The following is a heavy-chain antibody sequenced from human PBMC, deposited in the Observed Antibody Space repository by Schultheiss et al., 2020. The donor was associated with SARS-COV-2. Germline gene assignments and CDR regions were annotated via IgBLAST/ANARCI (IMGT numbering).Heavy chain of an antibody. CDR2: ITAYNGNT. V-gene: IGHV1-18*01. Sequence: ASVKVSCKASGYTFTSYGISWVRQAPGQGLEWMGWITAYNGNTNYAQRVQGRVTMTTDTSTSTAYMELRSLRSDDTAVYYCAREWPWYSSGWYGDYYGMDVWGQGTTVTVSS. D-gene: IGHD6-19*01. CDR3: AREWPWYSSGWYGDYYGMDV. J-gene: IGHJ6*02. CDR1: GYTFTSYG.